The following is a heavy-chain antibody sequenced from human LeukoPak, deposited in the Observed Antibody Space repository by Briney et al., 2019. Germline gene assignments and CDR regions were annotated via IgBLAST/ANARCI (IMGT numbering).Heavy chain of an antibody. J-gene: IGHJ3*02. CDR2: IYSGGST. V-gene: IGHV3-53*05. D-gene: IGHD4-23*01. CDR1: GFTVSSNY. Sequence: GGSLRLSCAASGFTVSSNYMSWVRQAPGKGLEWVSVIYSGGSTYYADSVKGRFTISRDNSKNTLYLQMNSLRAEDTAVYYCARGGVGTTVAPQRAFDIWGQGTMVTVSS. CDR3: ARGGVGTTVAPQRAFDI.